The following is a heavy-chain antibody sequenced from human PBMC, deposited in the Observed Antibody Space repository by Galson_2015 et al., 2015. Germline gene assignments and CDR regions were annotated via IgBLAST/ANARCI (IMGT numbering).Heavy chain of an antibody. J-gene: IGHJ3*02. CDR3: AKLGIAAAAAGDAFDI. Sequence: CAASGFTFSSYGMHWVRQAPGKGLEWVAVISYDGSNKYYADSVKGRFTISRDNSKNTLYLQMNSLRAEDTAVYYCAKLGIAAAAAGDAFDIWGQGTMVTVSS. D-gene: IGHD6-13*01. CDR2: ISYDGSNK. CDR1: GFTFSSYG. V-gene: IGHV3-30*18.